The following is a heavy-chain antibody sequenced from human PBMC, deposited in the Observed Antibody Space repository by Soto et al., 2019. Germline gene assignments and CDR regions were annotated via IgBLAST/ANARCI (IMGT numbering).Heavy chain of an antibody. CDR1: GGSISSYY. J-gene: IGHJ5*02. V-gene: IGHV4-59*01. Sequence: SETLSLTCTVSGGSISSYYWSWIRQPPGKGLEWIGYIYYSGSTNYNPSLKSRVTISVDTSKNQFSLKLSSVTAADTAVYYCARARAERFDPWGQGTLVTVSS. CDR2: IYYSGST. CDR3: ARARAERFDP.